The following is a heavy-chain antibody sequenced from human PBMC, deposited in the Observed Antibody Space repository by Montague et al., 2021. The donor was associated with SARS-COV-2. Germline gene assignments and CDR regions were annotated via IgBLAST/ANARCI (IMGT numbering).Heavy chain of an antibody. CDR2: TYYRSKWYN. V-gene: IGHV6-1*01. CDR1: EDSVSSNIAT. Sequence: CAISEDSVSSNIATWNWIRQSPSRGLEWLGRTYYRSKWYNDYAVSVKSRVIINPDTSNNRISLQLNSVTPEDTAVYYCARAYCGGDCYFYWYFDLWGRGTLVTV. D-gene: IGHD2-21*02. J-gene: IGHJ2*01. CDR3: ARAYCGGDCYFYWYFDL.